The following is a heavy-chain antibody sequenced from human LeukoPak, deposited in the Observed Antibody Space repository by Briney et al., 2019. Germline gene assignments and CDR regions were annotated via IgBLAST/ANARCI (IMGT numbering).Heavy chain of an antibody. CDR2: ISSSSSTI. D-gene: IGHD6-6*01. Sequence: QPGGSLRLSCAASGFTFSSYSMNWVRQAPGKGLEWVSYISSSSSTIYYADSVKGRFTISRDNSKNTLYLQMNSLRAEDTAVYYCAKGLLGYSSSPIFDYWGQGTLVTVSS. V-gene: IGHV3-48*01. CDR3: AKGLLGYSSSPIFDY. J-gene: IGHJ4*02. CDR1: GFTFSSYS.